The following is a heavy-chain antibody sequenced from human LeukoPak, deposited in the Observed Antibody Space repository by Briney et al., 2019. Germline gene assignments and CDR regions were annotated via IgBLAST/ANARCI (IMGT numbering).Heavy chain of an antibody. CDR1: GGSISSSSYY. Sequence: TSETLSLTCTVSGGSISSSSYYWGWIRQPPGKGLEWIGSIYYSGSTYYNPSLKSRVTISVDTSKNQFSLKLSSVTAADTAMYYCARSYYYYYYMDVWGKGTTVTISS. CDR2: IYYSGST. CDR3: ARSYYYYYYMDV. J-gene: IGHJ6*03. V-gene: IGHV4-39*01.